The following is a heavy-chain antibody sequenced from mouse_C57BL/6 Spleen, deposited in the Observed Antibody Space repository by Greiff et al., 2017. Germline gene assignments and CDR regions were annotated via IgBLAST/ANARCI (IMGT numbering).Heavy chain of an antibody. CDR3: ARSGVYYSNSDAMDY. CDR2: IHPNSGST. J-gene: IGHJ4*01. Sequence: QVQLQQPGAELVKPGASVKLSCKASGYTFTSYWMHWVKQRPGQGLEWIGMIHPNSGSTNYNETFKSKATLTVDKSSSTAYMQISSLTSEDSAVYYCARSGVYYSNSDAMDYWGQGTSGTVSA. D-gene: IGHD2-5*01. CDR1: GYTFTSYW. V-gene: IGHV1-64*01.